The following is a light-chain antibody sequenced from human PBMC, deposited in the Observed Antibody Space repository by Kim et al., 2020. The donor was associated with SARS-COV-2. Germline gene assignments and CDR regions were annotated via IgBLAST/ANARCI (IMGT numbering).Light chain of an antibody. CDR1: QDISNY. CDR2: DAS. J-gene: IGKJ2*03. CDR3: QQYDNLPPYS. Sequence: DIQMTQSPSSLSASVGDRVTITSQASQDISNYLNWYQQKPEKAPKLLIYDASNLETGVPSRFSGSGSGTEFTFTISSLQPEDSATYSCQQYDNLPPYSFGQGTKLEI. V-gene: IGKV1-33*01.